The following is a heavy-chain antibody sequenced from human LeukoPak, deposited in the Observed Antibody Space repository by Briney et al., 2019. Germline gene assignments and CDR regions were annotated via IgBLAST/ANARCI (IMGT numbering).Heavy chain of an antibody. D-gene: IGHD6-19*01. J-gene: IGHJ4*02. Sequence: QSGGSLRLSCAASGFTFSTYWLSWVRQAPGKGLEWVANIKQDGSEEAYVDSVKGRFTISRDNAKISLYLQMNSLRAEDTAVYYCAGGSGWLIEVYWGQGSLVTVSS. CDR2: IKQDGSEE. CDR1: GFTFSTYW. CDR3: AGGSGWLIEVY. V-gene: IGHV3-7*01.